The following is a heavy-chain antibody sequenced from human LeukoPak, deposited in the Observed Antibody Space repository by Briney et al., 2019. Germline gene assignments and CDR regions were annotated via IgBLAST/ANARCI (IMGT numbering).Heavy chain of an antibody. Sequence: GGSLRLSCAAAGFTFRTNVMSWVRQAAGKGLEWVSAIGADGGSTNYADSGRGRFTISGDNTKNTLFLQMNSLRAEYTALYYCSRRVGGTPDYWGRGTLVTVSS. CDR3: SRRVGGTPDY. V-gene: IGHV3-23*01. CDR1: GFTFRTNV. J-gene: IGHJ4*02. D-gene: IGHD6-19*01. CDR2: IGADGGST.